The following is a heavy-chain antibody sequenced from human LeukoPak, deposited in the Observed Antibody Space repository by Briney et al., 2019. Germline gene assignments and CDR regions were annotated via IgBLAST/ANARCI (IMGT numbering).Heavy chain of an antibody. CDR3: ARGVGPHDYGDYGTGHY. V-gene: IGHV1-8*01. CDR1: GYTFTSYD. J-gene: IGHJ4*02. Sequence: ASVKVSCKASGYTFTSYDINWVRQATGQGLEWMGWMNPNSGNTGYAQKFQGRVTMTRNTSISTAYMELSSLRSEDTAVYYCARGVGPHDYGDYGTGHYWGQGTLVTVSS. CDR2: MNPNSGNT. D-gene: IGHD4-17*01.